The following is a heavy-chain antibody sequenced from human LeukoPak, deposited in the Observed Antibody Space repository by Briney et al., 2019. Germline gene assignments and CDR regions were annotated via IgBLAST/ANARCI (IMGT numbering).Heavy chain of an antibody. D-gene: IGHD4-23*01. CDR3: ARDYGGNSRAFDI. J-gene: IGHJ3*02. CDR2: IIPIFGTA. V-gene: IGHV1-69*13. Sequence: SVTVSFKASGGTFSSYAISWVRQAPGQGLEWMGGIIPIFGTANYAQKFQGRVTITADESTSTAYMELSSLRSEDTAVYYCARDYGGNSRAFDIWGQGTMVTVSS. CDR1: GGTFSSYA.